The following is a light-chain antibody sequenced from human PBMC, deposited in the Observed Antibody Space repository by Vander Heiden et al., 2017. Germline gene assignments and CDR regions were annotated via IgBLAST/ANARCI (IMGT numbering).Light chain of an antibody. Sequence: QSVLPQPPSVSPAPGHKVTIPCSGSGSNFGNNSVSWYQQRPGTAPKLLIYENNKRPSVIPDRFSGSKAGTSATLGITGLHTGDEADYYCGTWDGTLSGKVFGGGTKLTVL. J-gene: IGLJ2*01. CDR3: GTWDGTLSGKV. CDR1: GSNFGNNS. CDR2: ENN. V-gene: IGLV1-51*01.